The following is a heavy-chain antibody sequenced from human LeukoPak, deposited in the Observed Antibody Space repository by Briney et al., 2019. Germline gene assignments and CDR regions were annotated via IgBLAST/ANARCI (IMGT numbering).Heavy chain of an antibody. CDR2: IYYSGGT. D-gene: IGHD3-10*01. V-gene: IGHV4-59*08. CDR1: GDSSSGYY. J-gene: IGHJ4*02. Sequence: SETLALICAVSGDSSSGYYWNWVRQPPGKGLEWIGHIYYSGGTTYKPSLTSRVTMSVDTSKNQFSLKLSSVTAADTAVYFCARLSNSGSYNYFDYWGQGTLVTVSS. CDR3: ARLSNSGSYNYFDY.